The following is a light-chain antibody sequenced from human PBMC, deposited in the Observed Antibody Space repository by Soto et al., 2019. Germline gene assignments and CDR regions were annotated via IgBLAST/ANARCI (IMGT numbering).Light chain of an antibody. CDR3: QIWSTDIRV. V-gene: IGLV4-69*01. CDR1: SGHNSYA. Sequence: QAVVTQPPSASASLGASVNLTCTLSSGHNSYAIAWHQQQPEKGPRYLMKLNSDGSHSKGDGIPDRFSGSSSGAERYLTISSLQSEDEADYYCQIWSTDIRVFGGGTKVTVL. CDR2: LNSDGSH. J-gene: IGLJ3*02.